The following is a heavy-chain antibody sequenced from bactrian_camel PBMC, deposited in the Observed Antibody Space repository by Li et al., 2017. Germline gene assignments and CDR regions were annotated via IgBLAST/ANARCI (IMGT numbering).Heavy chain of an antibody. D-gene: IGHD5*01. CDR1: GYTDSTNC. CDR2: IYTGGGPT. J-gene: IGHJ4*01. CDR3: AAGGTCDRPAY. Sequence: QVQLVESGGGSVQAGGSLTLSCAASGYTDSTNCMGWFRQAPGKEREGVATIYTGGGPTYYADSVKGRFTVSSGKNTLTLQMDSLKPEDSAMYYCAAGGTCDRPAYWGRGTQVTVS. V-gene: IGHV3S1*01.